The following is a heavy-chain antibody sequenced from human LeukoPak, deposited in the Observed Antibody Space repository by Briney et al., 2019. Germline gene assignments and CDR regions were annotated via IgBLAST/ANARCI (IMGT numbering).Heavy chain of an antibody. Sequence: GGSLRLSCAASGFTFSTYWMNWYRQAPGKGLEWVGNINQDVSGINYVDSVRGRFTISRDNAKNSLHLQMNSLRAEDTAVYYCATDRDNSDWQKRFDSWGQGTLVTVSS. CDR3: ATDRDNSDWQKRFDS. V-gene: IGHV3-7*01. CDR2: INQDVSGI. CDR1: GFTFSTYW. D-gene: IGHD2-21*02. J-gene: IGHJ4*02.